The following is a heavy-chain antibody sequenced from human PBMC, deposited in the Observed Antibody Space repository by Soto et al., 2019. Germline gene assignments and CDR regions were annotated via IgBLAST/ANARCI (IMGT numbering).Heavy chain of an antibody. Sequence: EVRLVESGGGLVQPGGSLRLSCAAFGFTVGSNYMTWVRLAPGKGLEWVSLVYSGGATHYAASVKGRFTISTHSSQNTLFLQMNSLRTEDTATYYCVRGRYGSEIHWGQGTKVTVSS. CDR2: VYSGGAT. J-gene: IGHJ4*02. CDR3: VRGRYGSEIH. V-gene: IGHV3-53*04. D-gene: IGHD3-10*01. CDR1: GFTVGSNY.